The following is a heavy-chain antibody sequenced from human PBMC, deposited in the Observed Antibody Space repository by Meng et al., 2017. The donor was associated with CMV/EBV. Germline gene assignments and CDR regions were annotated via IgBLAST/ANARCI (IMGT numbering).Heavy chain of an antibody. CDR1: GGSISSYY. V-gene: IGHV4-59*01. D-gene: IGHD4-17*01. Sequence: SETLSLTCTVSGGSISSYYWSWIRQPPGKGLEWIGYIYYSGSTNYNPSLKSRVTISVDTSKNQFSLKLSSVTAADTAVYYCARDKVSYGDYGYYHGMDVWGQGTTVTVSS. CDR3: ARDKVSYGDYGYYHGMDV. J-gene: IGHJ6*02. CDR2: IYYSGST.